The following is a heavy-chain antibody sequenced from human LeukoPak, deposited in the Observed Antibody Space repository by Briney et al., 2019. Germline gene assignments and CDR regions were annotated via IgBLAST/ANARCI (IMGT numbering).Heavy chain of an antibody. D-gene: IGHD6-13*01. J-gene: IGHJ3*02. V-gene: IGHV3-21*01. Sequence: GGSLRLSCAASGFTFSSYSMNWVRQAPGRGLEWVSSISSSSSYIYYADSVKGRFTISRDNAKNSLYLQMNGLRAEDTAVYYCARRGYGKAFDIWGQGTMVTVPS. CDR1: GFTFSSYS. CDR2: ISSSSSYI. CDR3: ARRGYGKAFDI.